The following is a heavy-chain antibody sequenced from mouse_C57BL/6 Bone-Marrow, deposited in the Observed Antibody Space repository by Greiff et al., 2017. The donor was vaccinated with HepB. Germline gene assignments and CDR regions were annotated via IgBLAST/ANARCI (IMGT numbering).Heavy chain of an antibody. D-gene: IGHD2-2*01. CDR2: ISYDGSN. Sequence: EVKLMESGPGLVKPSQSLSLTCSVTGYSITSGYYWNWIRQFPGNKLEWMGYISYDGSNNYNPSLKNRISITRDTSKNQFFLKLNSVTTEDTATYYCARGGLDYFGYWGQGTTLTVAS. J-gene: IGHJ2*01. CDR1: GYSITSGYY. CDR3: ARGGLDYFGY. V-gene: IGHV3-6*01.